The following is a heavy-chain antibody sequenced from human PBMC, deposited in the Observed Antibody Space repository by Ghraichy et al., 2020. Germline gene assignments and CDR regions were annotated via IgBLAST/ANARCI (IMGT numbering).Heavy chain of an antibody. Sequence: LSLTCAASGFTFSSYAMSWVRQAPGKGLEWVSAISGSGGSTYYADSVKGRFTISRDNSKNTLYLQMNSLRAEDTAVYYCAKDTVVTAVFDYWGQGTLVTVSS. CDR1: GFTFSSYA. J-gene: IGHJ4*02. D-gene: IGHD2-21*02. CDR2: ISGSGGST. CDR3: AKDTVVTAVFDY. V-gene: IGHV3-23*01.